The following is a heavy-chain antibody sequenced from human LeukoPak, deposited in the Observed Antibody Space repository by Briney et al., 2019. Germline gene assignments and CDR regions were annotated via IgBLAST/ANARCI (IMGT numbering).Heavy chain of an antibody. J-gene: IGHJ6*02. Sequence: PGGSLRLSCAASGFTFSSYAMHWVRQAPGKGLEWVAVISYDGSNKYYADSVKGRFTISRDNSKNTLYLQMNSLRAEDTAVYYCARDRRSWLDSSSSPYYYYGMDVWGQGTTVTVSS. CDR3: ARDRRSWLDSSSSPYYYYGMDV. D-gene: IGHD6-6*01. CDR2: ISYDGSNK. CDR1: GFTFSSYA. V-gene: IGHV3-30-3*01.